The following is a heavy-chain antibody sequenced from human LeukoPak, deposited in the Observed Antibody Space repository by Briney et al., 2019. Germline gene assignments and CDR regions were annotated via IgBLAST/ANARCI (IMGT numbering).Heavy chain of an antibody. J-gene: IGHJ4*02. CDR1: GFTFSSYW. CDR2: IKQDGSEK. D-gene: IGHD3-3*01. CDR3: ARDAHGGYYDFWSGYYAHHFDY. V-gene: IGHV3-7*01. Sequence: GGSLRLSCAASGFTFSSYWMSWVRQAPGKGLEWVANIKQDGSEKYYVDSVKGRFTISRDNAKNSLYLQTNSLRAEDTAVYYCARDAHGGYYDFWSGYYAHHFDYWGQGTLVTVSS.